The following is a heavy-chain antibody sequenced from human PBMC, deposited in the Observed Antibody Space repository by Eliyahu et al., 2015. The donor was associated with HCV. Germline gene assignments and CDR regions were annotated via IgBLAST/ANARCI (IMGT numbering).Heavy chain of an antibody. CDR3: AREGRAVTTFFDY. D-gene: IGHD4-17*01. V-gene: IGHV3-33*01. J-gene: IGHJ4*02. CDR2: IGYDGSNK. CDR1: GFTFSGYG. Sequence: QVQLVESGGGVVQPGRSLRLSCAASGFTFSGYGMHWVRQAPGKGLEWVAVIGYDGSNKYYADSVTGRFTISRDNSKNTLYLQMNSLRAEDTAVYNCAREGRAVTTFFDYWGQGTLVTVSS.